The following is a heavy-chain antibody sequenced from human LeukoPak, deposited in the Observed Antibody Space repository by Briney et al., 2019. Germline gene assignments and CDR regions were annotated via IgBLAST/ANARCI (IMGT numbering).Heavy chain of an antibody. CDR3: ARVQFTMIVNWYFDL. Sequence: SETLSLTCAVYGGSFSGYYWSWIRQPPGKGLEWIGEINHSGSTNYNPSLKSRVTISVDTSKNQFSLKLSSVTAADTAVYYCARVQFTMIVNWYFDLWGRGTLVTVSS. V-gene: IGHV4-34*01. D-gene: IGHD3-22*01. CDR2: INHSGST. J-gene: IGHJ2*01. CDR1: GGSFSGYY.